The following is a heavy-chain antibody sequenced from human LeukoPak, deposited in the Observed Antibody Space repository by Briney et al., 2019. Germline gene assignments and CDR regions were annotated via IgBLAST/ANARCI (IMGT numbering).Heavy chain of an antibody. D-gene: IGHD6-19*01. J-gene: IGHJ4*02. Sequence: GGSLRLSCAASGFTFSSYAMSWVRQAPGKGLEWVSAISGSGGSTFYADSVKGRFTISRDNSKNTLYLQMNSLRAEDTAVYYCAKRIAVAGPHRALDYWGQGTLVTVSS. CDR2: ISGSGGST. CDR1: GFTFSSYA. CDR3: AKRIAVAGPHRALDY. V-gene: IGHV3-23*01.